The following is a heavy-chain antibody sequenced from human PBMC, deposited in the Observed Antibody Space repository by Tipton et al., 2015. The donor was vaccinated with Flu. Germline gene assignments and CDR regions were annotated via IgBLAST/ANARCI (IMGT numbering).Heavy chain of an antibody. D-gene: IGHD4-11*01. V-gene: IGHV3-7*01. CDR2: INQDGSVN. CDR3: ARRDYSNYVSDPKSWFDP. Sequence: SLRLSCAASGFTFGDYWMHWVRQAPGKGLEWVANINQDGSVNYYVDSVKGRFTISRDNAKNSLYLQMNNLRAEDTAVYYCARRDYSNYVSDPKSWFDPWGQGILVTVSS. CDR1: GFTFGDYW. J-gene: IGHJ5*02.